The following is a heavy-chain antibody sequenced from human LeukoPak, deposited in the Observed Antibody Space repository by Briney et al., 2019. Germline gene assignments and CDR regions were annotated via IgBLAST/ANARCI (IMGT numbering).Heavy chain of an antibody. J-gene: IGHJ4*02. CDR3: TRGSLSGSSRDY. Sequence: GASVRVSCKASGYTFTGYDINWVRQATGQGLEWMGWMNPNTGDTGYAQKFQGRVTMTRNSSIDTAYMELSGPRSEDTAVYYCTRGSLSGSSRDYWGQGTLLTVSS. CDR2: MNPNTGDT. D-gene: IGHD1-26*01. CDR1: GYTFTGYD. V-gene: IGHV1-8*01.